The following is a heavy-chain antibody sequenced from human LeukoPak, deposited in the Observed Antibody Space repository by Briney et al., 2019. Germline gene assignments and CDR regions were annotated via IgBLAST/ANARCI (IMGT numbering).Heavy chain of an antibody. V-gene: IGHV3-30-3*01. CDR1: GFTFSSYA. CDR3: ARDLLLEYIVVVPESYYFDY. J-gene: IGHJ4*02. Sequence: GGSLRLSCAASGFTFSSYAMHWVRQAPGKGLEWVAVISYDGSNKYYADSVKGRFTISRDNSKNTLYLQMNSLRAEDTAVYYCARDLLLEYIVVVPESYYFDYWGQGTLVTVSS. CDR2: ISYDGSNK. D-gene: IGHD2-2*01.